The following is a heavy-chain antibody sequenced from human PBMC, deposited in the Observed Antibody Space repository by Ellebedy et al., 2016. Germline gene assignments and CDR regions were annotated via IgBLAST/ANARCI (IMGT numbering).Heavy chain of an antibody. CDR3: AKGTMDYFYH. CDR2: ISWDSAVI. V-gene: IGHV3-9*01. CDR1: GFTFNDYA. Sequence: GGSLRLSXAGSGFTFNDYALHWVRQAPGKGLEWVLGISWDSAVIGYGGSVKGRFTISKDSAKNYLYLQMNSLRPEDTAFYYCAKGTMDYFYHWGQGTLVTVSS. D-gene: IGHD4/OR15-4a*01. J-gene: IGHJ4*02.